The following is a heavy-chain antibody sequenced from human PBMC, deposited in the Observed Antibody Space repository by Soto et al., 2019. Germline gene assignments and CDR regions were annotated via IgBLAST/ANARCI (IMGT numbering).Heavy chain of an antibody. V-gene: IGHV3-53*01. CDR2: IYSGGST. J-gene: IGHJ6*02. Sequence: PGGSLRLSCAASGFTVSSNYMSWVRQAPGKGLEWVSVIYSGGSTYYADSVKGRFTISRDNSKNTLYLQMNSLRAEDTAVYYCARRVTMVRGVIDYYYYGTDVWGQGTTVTVSS. D-gene: IGHD3-10*01. CDR1: GFTVSSNY. CDR3: ARRVTMVRGVIDYYYYGTDV.